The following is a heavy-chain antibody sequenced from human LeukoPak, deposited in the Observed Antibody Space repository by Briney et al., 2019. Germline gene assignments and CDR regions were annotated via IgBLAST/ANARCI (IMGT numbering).Heavy chain of an antibody. CDR2: IKEDGSEK. V-gene: IGHV3-7*01. J-gene: IGHJ4*02. Sequence: GGSPRLSCAVSGFAFSRYWMSWVRQAPGKGLECVANIKEDGSEKYYVDSVKGRFTISRDDAKNSLYLQMNNLRAEDTAVYYCARDSFETDIDYWGQGTLVTVSS. CDR3: ARDSFETDIDY. CDR1: GFAFSRYW. D-gene: IGHD1-14*01.